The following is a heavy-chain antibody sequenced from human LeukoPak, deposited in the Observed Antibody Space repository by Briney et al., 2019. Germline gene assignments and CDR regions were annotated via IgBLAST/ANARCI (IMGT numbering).Heavy chain of an antibody. Sequence: PGGSPRLSCAASGFTFSSYSMNWVRQAPGKGLEWVSSISSSSSYIYYADSVKGRFTISRDNAKNSLYLQMNSLRAEDTAVYYCARDQKYATAIDYWGQGTLVTVSS. V-gene: IGHV3-21*01. CDR2: ISSSSSYI. CDR1: GFTFSSYS. CDR3: ARDQKYATAIDY. J-gene: IGHJ4*02.